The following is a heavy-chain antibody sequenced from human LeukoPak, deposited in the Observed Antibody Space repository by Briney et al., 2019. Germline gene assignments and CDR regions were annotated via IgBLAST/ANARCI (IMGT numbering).Heavy chain of an antibody. CDR1: GFTFSGYD. CDR3: ARDLPGVGATGFDY. J-gene: IGHJ4*02. Sequence: GGSLRLSCAASGFTFSGYDMSWVRQAPGKGLEWVSYTSSSSSTIYYTDSVKSRFTISRDNAKNSLYLQMNSLRAEDTAVYYCARDLPGVGATGFDYWGQGTLVTVSS. V-gene: IGHV3-48*04. CDR2: TSSSSSTI. D-gene: IGHD1-26*01.